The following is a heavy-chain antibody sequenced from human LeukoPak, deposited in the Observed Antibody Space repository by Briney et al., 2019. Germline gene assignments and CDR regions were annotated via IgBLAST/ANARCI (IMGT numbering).Heavy chain of an antibody. Sequence: GGSLRLSCAASGFSFSKYEMNWVRQAPGKGLEWVSYISSSGSTIFYADSVKGRFTISRDNTKNSLYLQMNSLRAEDAALYYCARDPWENYGDYVAVFDYWGQGTLVTVSS. J-gene: IGHJ4*02. CDR3: ARDPWENYGDYVAVFDY. D-gene: IGHD4-17*01. CDR1: GFSFSKYE. V-gene: IGHV3-48*03. CDR2: ISSSGSTI.